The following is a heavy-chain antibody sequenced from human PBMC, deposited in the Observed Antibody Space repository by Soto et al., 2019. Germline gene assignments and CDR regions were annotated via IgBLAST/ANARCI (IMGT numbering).Heavy chain of an antibody. Sequence: SETLSLTCAVSGGSISSSNWWGWVRQPPGKGLEWIGEIYHSGSTNYNPSLKSRVTISVDKSKNQFSLKLSSVTAADTAVYYCAREDGGGSYDFDYWGQGTLVTVSS. CDR1: GGSISSSNW. CDR2: IYHSGST. V-gene: IGHV4-4*02. CDR3: AREDGGGSYDFDY. J-gene: IGHJ4*02. D-gene: IGHD1-26*01.